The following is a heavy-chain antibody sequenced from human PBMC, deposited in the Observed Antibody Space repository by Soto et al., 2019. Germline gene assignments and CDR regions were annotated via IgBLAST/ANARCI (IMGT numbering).Heavy chain of an antibody. Sequence: EVQVVESGGGLVKPGGSLRLSCNFSFSMYSMDWVRQAPGKGLEWVASISSGIAFIKYADSVKGRFTISRNNAKMSVSLQMSSLRVEETAMYYCTRDQCGRYDSWFDPWGRGTLVTVPS. V-gene: IGHV3-21*01. CDR1: FSMYS. D-gene: IGHD1-26*01. CDR3: TRDQCGRYDSWFDP. CDR2: ISSGIAFI. J-gene: IGHJ5*02.